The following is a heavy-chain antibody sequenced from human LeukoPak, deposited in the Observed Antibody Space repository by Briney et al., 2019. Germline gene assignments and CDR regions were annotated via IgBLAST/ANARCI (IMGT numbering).Heavy chain of an antibody. CDR1: GFTFSSYA. CDR2: ISSNGGST. CDR3: ARGDIAVAGRLRGYYFDY. Sequence: GGSLRLSCAASGFTFSSYAMHWVRQAPGKGLEYVSAISSNGGSTYYANSVKGRFTISRDNCKNTLYLQMGSLRAEDMAVYYCARGDIAVAGRLRGYYFDYWGQGTLVTVSS. J-gene: IGHJ4*02. V-gene: IGHV3-64*01. D-gene: IGHD6-19*01.